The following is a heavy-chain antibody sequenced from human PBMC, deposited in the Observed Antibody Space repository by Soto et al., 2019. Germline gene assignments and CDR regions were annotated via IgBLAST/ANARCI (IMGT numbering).Heavy chain of an antibody. J-gene: IGHJ3*01. CDR1: GGSFSDYY. D-gene: IGHD6-19*01. V-gene: IGHV4-34*02. CDR2: INHSGST. CDR3: AIGAPLGGVVAVAGPAAFDV. Sequence: QVQLQQWGAGLLKPSETLSLSCAVYGGSFSDYYGSWIRQPPGKGLEWIGEINHSGSTNYNPSLKSRVTISVDTSKNQFSLKLSSVTAADTSVYYCAIGAPLGGVVAVAGPAAFDVWGQGTMVTVSS.